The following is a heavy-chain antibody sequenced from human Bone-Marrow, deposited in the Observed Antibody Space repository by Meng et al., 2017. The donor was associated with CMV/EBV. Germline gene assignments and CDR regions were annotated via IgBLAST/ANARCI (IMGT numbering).Heavy chain of an antibody. CDR2: ISYDGSNK. J-gene: IGHJ4*01. CDR3: ARDEGGSYPDYYFDY. CDR1: GFRFSGYT. V-gene: IGHV3-30*04. D-gene: IGHD1-26*01. Sequence: GESLKISCTASGFRFSGYTMTWVRQAPGKGLEWVAVISYDGSNKYYADSVKGRFTISRDNSKNTLYLQMNSLRAEDTAVYYCARDEGGSYPDYYFDYWGQGTLVTVSS.